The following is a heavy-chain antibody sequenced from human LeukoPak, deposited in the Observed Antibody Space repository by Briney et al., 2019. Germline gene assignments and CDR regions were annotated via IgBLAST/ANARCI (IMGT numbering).Heavy chain of an antibody. CDR3: ARDSSEFRSLIFH. D-gene: IGHD3-9*01. Sequence: EASVTVSFTASGGTFSIYAINWVRQAPGQGLEWMGGITPMFGTAKYAQKFQGRVTITADESTSTAYMELSSLRSEDTAVYYCARDSSEFRSLIFHWGQGTLVTVSS. CDR2: ITPMFGTA. J-gene: IGHJ1*01. CDR1: GGTFSIYA. V-gene: IGHV1-69*13.